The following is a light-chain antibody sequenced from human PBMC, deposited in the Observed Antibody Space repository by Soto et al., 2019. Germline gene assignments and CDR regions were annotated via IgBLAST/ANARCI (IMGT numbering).Light chain of an antibody. CDR2: GTS. J-gene: IGKJ2*01. V-gene: IGKV3-20*01. Sequence: EIVLTQSPGTLSLSPGDRATLSCRASQSVSNTYLAWYQQKPGQAPRLLIYGTSSRAPGIPDRFSGSVSGTDFTLTISRLEPEDFAVYYCQQYCSSPPDTFGQGTKLEIK. CDR1: QSVSNTY. CDR3: QQYCSSPPDT.